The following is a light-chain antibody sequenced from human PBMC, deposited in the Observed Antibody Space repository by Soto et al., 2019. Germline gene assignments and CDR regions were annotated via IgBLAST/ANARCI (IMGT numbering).Light chain of an antibody. CDR1: QDISTW. J-gene: IGKJ5*01. V-gene: IGKV1-12*02. Sequence: DIQMTQSPSSVSASVGDRVTITCRASQDISTWLAWYQQKPGKAPNLLIYAASTLQSGVPSRFSGSGSGTDFTFTISSLQPEDFATYYCQQLNSYPFTCGQGTRWRL. CDR2: AAS. CDR3: QQLNSYPFT.